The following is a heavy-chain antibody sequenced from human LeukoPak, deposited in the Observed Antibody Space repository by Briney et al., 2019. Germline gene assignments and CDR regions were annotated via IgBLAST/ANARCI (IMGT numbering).Heavy chain of an antibody. J-gene: IGHJ4*02. CDR3: ARATYDSSGYHY. V-gene: IGHV4-34*01. Sequence: PSETLSLTCSVSGGSISSYYWSWIRQPPGKGLEWIGEINHSGSTNYNPSLKSRVTISVDTSKNQFSLKLSSVTAADTAVYYCARATYDSSGYHYWGQGTLVTVSS. D-gene: IGHD3-22*01. CDR2: INHSGST. CDR1: GGSISSYY.